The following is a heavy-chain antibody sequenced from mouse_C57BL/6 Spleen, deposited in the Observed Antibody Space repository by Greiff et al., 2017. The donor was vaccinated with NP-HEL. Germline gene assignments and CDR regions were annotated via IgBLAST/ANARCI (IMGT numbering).Heavy chain of an antibody. Sequence: QVQLQQPGAELVRPGSSVKLSCKASGYTFTSYWMHWVKQRPIQGLEWIGNIDPSDSATHYNPKFKDKATLTVDKSSSTAYMQLSSLTSEDSAVYYCARRGTYGDYAMDYWGQGTSVTVSS. CDR1: GYTFTSYW. V-gene: IGHV1-52*01. D-gene: IGHD1-1*02. J-gene: IGHJ4*01. CDR2: IDPSDSAT. CDR3: ARRGTYGDYAMDY.